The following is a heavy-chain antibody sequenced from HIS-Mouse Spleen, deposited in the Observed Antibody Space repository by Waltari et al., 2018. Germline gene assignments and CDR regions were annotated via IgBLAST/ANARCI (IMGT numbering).Heavy chain of an antibody. CDR2: IYHRGST. CDR1: GYSISRGSY. J-gene: IGHJ1*01. D-gene: IGHD2-8*01. V-gene: IGHV4-38-2*02. CDR3: ARDSWAYAIEYFQH. Sequence: QVQLQESGPGLVKPSETLSLTCTVSGYSISRGSYWGWIRQPPGKGLEWIGSIYHRGSTYYNPSLKSRVTISVDTSKNQFSLKLSSVTAADTAVYYCARDSWAYAIEYFQHWGQGTLVTVSS.